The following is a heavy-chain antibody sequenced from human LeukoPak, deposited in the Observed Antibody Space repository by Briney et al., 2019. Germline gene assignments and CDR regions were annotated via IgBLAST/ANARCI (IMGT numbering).Heavy chain of an antibody. D-gene: IGHD2-21*01. CDR3: ARVLHAPKFIDS. CDR2: VFQLQTVRS. Sequence: SETLSLTCTVSGSSITSTYYWAWFRQPPGKGLEWIATVFQLQTVRSFYNKSLESRVTMSLDTSQNQFSLNLTSVTAADTALYFCARVLHAPKFIDSGGQGTLVTVSS. CDR1: GSSITSTYY. J-gene: IGHJ4*02. V-gene: IGHV4-38-2*02.